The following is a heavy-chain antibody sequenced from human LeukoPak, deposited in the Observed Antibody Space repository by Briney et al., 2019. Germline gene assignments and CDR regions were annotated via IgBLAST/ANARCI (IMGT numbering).Heavy chain of an antibody. CDR1: GFTFTNNF. J-gene: IGHJ4*01. V-gene: IGHV3-7*01. Sequence: PGGSLRLSCAASGFTFTNNFMSWVRQVPGKGLEWVANIKQDGPETTYAGSVRGRFTIFRDNAKDSVYLQMNSLRAEDSATYYCVREGFYFFDFWGQGTLVTVSS. CDR2: IKQDGPET. CDR3: VREGFYFFDF.